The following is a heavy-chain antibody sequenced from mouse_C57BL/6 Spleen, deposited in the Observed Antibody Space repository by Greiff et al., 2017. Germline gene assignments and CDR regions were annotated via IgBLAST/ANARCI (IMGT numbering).Heavy chain of an antibody. D-gene: IGHD2-3*01. CDR2: ILPGSGST. V-gene: IGHV1-9*01. CDR1: GYTFTGYW. J-gene: IGHJ3*01. Sequence: VQLQQSGAELMKPGASVKLSCKATGYTFTGYWIEWVKQRPGHGLEWIGEILPGSGSTNYNEKFKGKATFTADTSSNTANMQLSSLTTEDSAIYYCARLDDGYYPFAYWGQGTLVTVSA. CDR3: ARLDDGYYPFAY.